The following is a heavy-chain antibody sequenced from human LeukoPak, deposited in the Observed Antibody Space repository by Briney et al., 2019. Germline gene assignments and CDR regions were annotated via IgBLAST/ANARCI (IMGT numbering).Heavy chain of an antibody. CDR3: AKYFASGSYYKLPH. D-gene: IGHD3-10*01. CDR1: GFTFSSYA. Sequence: GGSLRLSCAASGFTFSSYAMSWVRQAPGKGLEWVSTISGSGAYTYYADSVKGRFTISRDNSKNTLYLQMNSLRAEDTAVYYCAKYFASGSYYKLPHWGQGTLITVSS. CDR2: ISGSGAYT. V-gene: IGHV3-23*01. J-gene: IGHJ1*01.